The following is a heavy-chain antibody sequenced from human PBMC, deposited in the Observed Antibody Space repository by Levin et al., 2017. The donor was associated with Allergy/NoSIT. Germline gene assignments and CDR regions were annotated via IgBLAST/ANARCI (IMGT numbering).Heavy chain of an antibody. CDR2: IWYDGSNK. D-gene: IGHD5-24*01. J-gene: IGHJ4*02. CDR3: ARGWGETANADLDY. V-gene: IGHV3-33*01. CDR1: GFTFSSYG. Sequence: GGSLRLSCAASGFTFSSYGMHWVRQAPGKGLEWVAVIWYDGSNKYYADSVKGRITISRDNSKNTLYLQMNSLRAEDTAVYYCARGWGETANADLDYWGQGTLVTVSS.